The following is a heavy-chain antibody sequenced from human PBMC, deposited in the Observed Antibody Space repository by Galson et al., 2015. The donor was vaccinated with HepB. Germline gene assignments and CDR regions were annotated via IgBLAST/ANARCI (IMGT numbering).Heavy chain of an antibody. CDR3: ARARDYGGNSGYYYGMDV. J-gene: IGHJ6*02. V-gene: IGHV3-13*05. Sequence: SLRLSCAASGFTFSSYDMHWVRQATGKGLEWVSAIGTAGDPYYPGSVKGRFTISRENAKNSLYLQMNSLRAGDTAVYYCARARDYGGNSGYYYGMDVWGQGTTVTVSS. CDR1: GFTFSSYD. CDR2: IGTAGDP. D-gene: IGHD4-23*01.